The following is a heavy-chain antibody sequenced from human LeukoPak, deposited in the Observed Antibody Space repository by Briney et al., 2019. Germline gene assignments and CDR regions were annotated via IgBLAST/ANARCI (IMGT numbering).Heavy chain of an antibody. CDR2: IYDSGST. D-gene: IGHD3-22*01. Sequence: SETLSLTCTVSGASVSGSPYYWGWVRQPPGKGLEWIGYIYDSGSTNYNPSLKSRVTISVDTSKNQFSLKLSSVTAADTAVFYCASLTTADAFDIWGQGTMVTVSS. J-gene: IGHJ3*02. V-gene: IGHV4-61*01. CDR1: GASVSGSPYY. CDR3: ASLTTADAFDI.